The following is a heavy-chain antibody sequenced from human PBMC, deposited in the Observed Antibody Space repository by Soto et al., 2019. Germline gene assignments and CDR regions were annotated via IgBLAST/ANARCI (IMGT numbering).Heavy chain of an antibody. CDR2: IYWDDDK. D-gene: IGHD2-15*01. J-gene: IGHJ4*02. V-gene: IGHV2-5*02. CDR3: AHLVVAGMTYNFDS. CDR1: GFSLSTSGVG. Sequence: QITLKESGPTLVKPTQTLTLTCTFSGFSLSTSGVGVGWIRQPPGKALEWLTFIYWDDDKRNSPFLKTRLTTTKDTSQNQTVLTMPNMDLVDTAPYHCAHLVVAGMTYNFDSWGQGTLVTFSS.